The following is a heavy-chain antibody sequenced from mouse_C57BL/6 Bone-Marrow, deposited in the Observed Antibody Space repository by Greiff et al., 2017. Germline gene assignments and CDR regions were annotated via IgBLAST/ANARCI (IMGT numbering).Heavy chain of an antibody. CDR1: GFTFSDYY. J-gene: IGHJ1*03. CDR3: ARDASTVVAPCYLDV. Sequence: EVKLMESEGGLVQPGRSMKLSCTASGFTFSDYYMAWVRQVPEKGLEWVANINYDGSSTYYLDSLKSRFIISRDNAKNILYLPMRSLKSEDTAPVYCARDASTVVAPCYLDVWATGTTVTVSS. V-gene: IGHV5-16*01. CDR2: INYDGSST. D-gene: IGHD1-1*01.